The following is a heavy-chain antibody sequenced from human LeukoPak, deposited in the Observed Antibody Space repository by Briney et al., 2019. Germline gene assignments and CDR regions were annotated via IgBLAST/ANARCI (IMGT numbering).Heavy chain of an antibody. CDR2: MNPNSGNT. CDR1: GYTFTSYD. D-gene: IGHD6-13*01. J-gene: IGHJ5*02. Sequence: ASVKVSCKASGYTFTSYDINWVRQATGQGLEGMGWMNPNSGNTGYAQKFQGRVTMTRNTSISTAYMELSSLRSEDTAVYYCARGPSGYSSSWYAYRENWFDPWGQGTLVTVSS. CDR3: ARGPSGYSSSWYAYRENWFDP. V-gene: IGHV1-8*02.